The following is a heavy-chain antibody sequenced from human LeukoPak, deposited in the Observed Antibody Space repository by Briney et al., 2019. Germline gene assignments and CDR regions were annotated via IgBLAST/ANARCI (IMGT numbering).Heavy chain of an antibody. CDR1: GFTFSRYA. CDR2: ISASGGST. J-gene: IGHJ3*02. D-gene: IGHD3-9*01. CDR3: ARDGTYYDILTGYWDAFDI. Sequence: GGSLRLSCAASGFTFSRYAMSWVRQAPGEGLEWVSSISASGGSTYYADSVKGRFTISRDNSKNTLYLQMNSLRAEDTAVYYCARDGTYYDILTGYWDAFDIWGQGTMVTVSS. V-gene: IGHV3-23*01.